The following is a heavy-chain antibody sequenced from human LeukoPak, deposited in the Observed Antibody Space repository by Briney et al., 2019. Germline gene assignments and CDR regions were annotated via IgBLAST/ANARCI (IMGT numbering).Heavy chain of an antibody. CDR3: ARAPYCIGGSCRFDY. CDR2: IKQDGSEK. Sequence: GGSLRLSCAVSGFTSSSYWMSWVRQAPGKGLEWVANIKQDGSEKYYVDSVKGRFTISRDNAKNSLYLQMNSLRAEDAAVYYCARAPYCIGGSCRFDYWGQGTLVTVSS. V-gene: IGHV3-7*03. CDR1: GFTSSSYW. D-gene: IGHD2-15*01. J-gene: IGHJ4*02.